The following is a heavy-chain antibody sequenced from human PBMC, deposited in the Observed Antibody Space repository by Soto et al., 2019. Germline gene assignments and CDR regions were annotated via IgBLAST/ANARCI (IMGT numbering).Heavy chain of an antibody. CDR1: GFTFSSYA. Sequence: GGSLRLSCAASGFTFSSYAMSWVRQAPGKGLEWVSAISGSGGSTYYADSVKGRFTISRDNSKNTLYLQMKSLRAEDTAVYYCAKGLFAVVVVAATNAYMDVWGKGTTVTVSS. J-gene: IGHJ6*03. D-gene: IGHD2-15*01. V-gene: IGHV3-23*01. CDR3: AKGLFAVVVVAATNAYMDV. CDR2: ISGSGGST.